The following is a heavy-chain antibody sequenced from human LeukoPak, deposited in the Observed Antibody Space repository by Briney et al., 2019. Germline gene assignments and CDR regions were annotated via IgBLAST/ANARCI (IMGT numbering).Heavy chain of an antibody. CDR1: GFSFSDHY. D-gene: IGHD5-18*01. CDR2: ISSSRSFT. V-gene: IGHV3-11*03. J-gene: IGHJ4*02. Sequence: GGSLRLSCAASGFSFSDHYMSWIRQAPGKGLEWVSYISSSRSFTNYADSVKGRFTISRDTAKNSLYLQMNSLRAEDTAVYYCARLRGYSYGLDYWGQGILVNVSS. CDR3: ARLRGYSYGLDY.